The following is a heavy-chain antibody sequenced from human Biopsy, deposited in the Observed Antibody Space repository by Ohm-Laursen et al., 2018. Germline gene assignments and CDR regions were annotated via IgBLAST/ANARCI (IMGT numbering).Heavy chain of an antibody. CDR1: GFTFRDCG. J-gene: IGHJ6*02. CDR3: ARERPPTTVTYISYYYYGMDV. CDR2: TWYDGNNK. V-gene: IGHV3-33*08. Sequence: SLRLSCAASGFTFRDCGMLWVRQTPGKGLEWVAVTWYDGNNKYYADSVKGRFTISRDNSKNTLYLQMNSLRVEDTAVYYCARERPPTTVTYISYYYYGMDVWGLGTAVTVSS. D-gene: IGHD4-17*01.